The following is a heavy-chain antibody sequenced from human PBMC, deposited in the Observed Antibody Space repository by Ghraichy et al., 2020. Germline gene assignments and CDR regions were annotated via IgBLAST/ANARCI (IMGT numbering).Heavy chain of an antibody. CDR3: AREHDSGSFYSFDY. CDR1: GYTFTSYS. CDR2: INAGNGNT. Sequence: ASVKVSCKASGYTFTSYSIQWVRQAPGHRLEWMGWINAGNGNTKYSQKFQGRVTITRDTSASTAYMELTSLRPEDTAVYYCAREHDSGSFYSFDYWGQGTLVTVSS. D-gene: IGHD3-10*01. V-gene: IGHV1-3*01. J-gene: IGHJ4*02.